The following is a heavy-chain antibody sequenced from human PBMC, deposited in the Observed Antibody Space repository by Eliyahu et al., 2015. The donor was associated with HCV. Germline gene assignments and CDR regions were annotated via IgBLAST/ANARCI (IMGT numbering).Heavy chain of an antibody. Sequence: QVQLVQSGAEVKKPGASVKVSCKASGYTFTSFDINXVXQATGQGLXWMGWMNPNXGNTGYAXKFQGRVTMTRNTSISTAYMELSSLRSEDTAVYYCARGLRRRTDGFLLVWFDPWGQGTLVTVSS. CDR1: GYTFTSFD. CDR2: MNPNXGNT. V-gene: IGHV1-8*01. CDR3: ARGLRRRTDGFLLVWFDP. D-gene: IGHD2-8*01. J-gene: IGHJ5*01.